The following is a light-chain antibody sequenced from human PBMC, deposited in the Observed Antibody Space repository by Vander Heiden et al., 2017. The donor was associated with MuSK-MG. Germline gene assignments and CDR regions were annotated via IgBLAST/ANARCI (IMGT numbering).Light chain of an antibody. V-gene: IGLV2-8*01. CDR2: EAT. Sequence: QSALTQTPSVSGSPGQSVTISCTGTSSDVGAYHYVSWYQHHPGNAPRLLIYEATKRPSGVPDRFSGSKSGDTASLTVAGLQDEDEADYYCSSYAGSNNLLFGGGTKLTVL. CDR1: SSDVGAYHY. CDR3: SSYAGSNNLL. J-gene: IGLJ2*01.